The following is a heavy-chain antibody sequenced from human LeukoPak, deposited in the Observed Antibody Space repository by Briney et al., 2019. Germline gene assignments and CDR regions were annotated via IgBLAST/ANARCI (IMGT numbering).Heavy chain of an antibody. J-gene: IGHJ4*02. CDR2: ISYDGSNK. CDR3: AKDSSGWYLDY. V-gene: IGHV3-30*18. D-gene: IGHD6-19*01. Sequence: AGGSLRLSCAASGFTFSSYGMHWVRQAPGKGLEWVAVISYDGSNKYYADSVKGRFTISRDNSKNTLYLQMNSLRAEDTAVYYCAKDSSGWYLDYWGQGTLVTVSS. CDR1: GFTFSSYG.